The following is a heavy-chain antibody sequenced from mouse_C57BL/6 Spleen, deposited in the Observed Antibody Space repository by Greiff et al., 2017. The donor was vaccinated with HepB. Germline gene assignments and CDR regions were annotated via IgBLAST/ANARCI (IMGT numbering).Heavy chain of an antibody. CDR1: GYAFSSSW. CDR3: ARWSSYYSNYGAMDY. J-gene: IGHJ4*01. Sequence: VQLQQSGPELVKPGASVKISCKASGYAFSSSWMNWVKQRPGKGLEWIGRIYPGDGDTNYNGKFKGKATLTADKSSSTAYMQLSSLTSEDSAVYFCARWSSYYSNYGAMDYWGQGTSVTVSS. D-gene: IGHD2-5*01. CDR2: IYPGDGDT. V-gene: IGHV1-82*01.